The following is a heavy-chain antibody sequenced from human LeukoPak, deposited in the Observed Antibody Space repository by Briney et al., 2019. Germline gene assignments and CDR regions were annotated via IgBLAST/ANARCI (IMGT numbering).Heavy chain of an antibody. Sequence: SETLSLTCTVSGGSISSGSYYWSWIRQPAGKGLEWIGRIYTSGSTNYNPSLKSRVTISVDTSKNQFSLKLSSVTAADTAVYYCARAPQDYYDSSVYAFDTWGQGTMVTVSS. CDR1: GGSISSGSYY. J-gene: IGHJ3*02. CDR3: ARAPQDYYDSSVYAFDT. V-gene: IGHV4-61*02. D-gene: IGHD3-22*01. CDR2: IYTSGST.